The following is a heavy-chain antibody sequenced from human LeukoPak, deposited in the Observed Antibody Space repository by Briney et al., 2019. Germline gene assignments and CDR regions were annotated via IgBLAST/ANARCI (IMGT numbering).Heavy chain of an antibody. CDR1: GYSISSGYY. Sequence: SETLSLTCTVSGYSISSGYYWGWIRQPPGKGLEWIGEINHSGSTNYNPSLKSRVTISVDTSKNQFSLKLSSVTAADTAVYYCARDVWFDPWGQGTLVTVSS. J-gene: IGHJ5*02. CDR3: ARDVWFDP. CDR2: INHSGST. V-gene: IGHV4-38-2*02.